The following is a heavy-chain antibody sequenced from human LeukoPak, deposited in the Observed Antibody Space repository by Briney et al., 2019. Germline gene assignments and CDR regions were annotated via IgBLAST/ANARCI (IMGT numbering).Heavy chain of an antibody. D-gene: IGHD6-19*01. CDR1: GGSFSGYY. CDR2: VNHSGST. J-gene: IGHJ5*02. Sequence: ETLSLTCAVYGGSFSGYYWSWIRQPPGKGLEWIGEVNHSGSTNYNPSLKSRVTISVDTSKNQFSVKLSSVTAADTAVYYCARGSYHEQWLVPDWFDPWGQGTLVTVSS. V-gene: IGHV4-34*01. CDR3: ARGSYHEQWLVPDWFDP.